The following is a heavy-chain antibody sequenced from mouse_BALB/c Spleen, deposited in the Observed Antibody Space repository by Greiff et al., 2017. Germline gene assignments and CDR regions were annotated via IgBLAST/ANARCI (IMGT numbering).Heavy chain of an antibody. CDR2: IIPYYGGT. V-gene: IGHV1-39*01. J-gene: IGHJ4*01. CDR1: GYSFTGYN. D-gene: IGHD2-10*02. Sequence: EVQLQESGPELVQPGASVKISCTASGYSFTGYNMNWVKQSNGKSLEWIGNIIPYYGGTSYNHKFKGKVTLTVDKSSSTAYLQLKSLTSEDTAVYYCARSGMGKASGNYAMDYWGQGTSVTVSS. CDR3: ARSGMGKASGNYAMDY.